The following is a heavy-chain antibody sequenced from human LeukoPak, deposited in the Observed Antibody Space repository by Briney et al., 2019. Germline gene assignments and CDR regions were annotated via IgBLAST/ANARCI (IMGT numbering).Heavy chain of an antibody. Sequence: SETLSLTCTVSGGSVTSGGSYRSWIRQPPGKGLEWIGYIYFGGSAWYDPSHKSRVTISIDTSKNLFSLNLSSVTAADTAVYYCAVTSGWYVVSWGQGTLVTVSS. D-gene: IGHD6-19*01. V-gene: IGHV4-30-4*01. CDR2: IYFGGSA. CDR3: AVTSGWYVVS. J-gene: IGHJ4*02. CDR1: GGSVTSGGSY.